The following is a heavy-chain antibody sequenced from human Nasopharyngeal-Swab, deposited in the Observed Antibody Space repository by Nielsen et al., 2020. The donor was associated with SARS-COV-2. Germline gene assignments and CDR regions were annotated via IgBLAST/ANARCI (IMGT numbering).Heavy chain of an antibody. CDR2: IYHSVCT. D-gene: IGHD2-8*01. J-gene: IGHJ6*02. Sequence: WIRQPPWKGLEWIGGIYHSVCTNYNPSINSRVTIAVDKSKNQFSLKLSSVTAADTGVYYCARDELMVYYYYGMDVWGQGTTVTVSS. CDR3: ARDELMVYYYYGMDV. V-gene: IGHV4-4*02.